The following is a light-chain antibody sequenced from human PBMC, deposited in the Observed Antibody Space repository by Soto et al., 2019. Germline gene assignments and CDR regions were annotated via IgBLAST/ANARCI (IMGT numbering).Light chain of an antibody. CDR1: SSYVGGYHY. Sequence: QSVLTHPDSFSWSLGQSNTISCTGTSSYVGGYHYVSWYQQHPGKAPKLMIYDVTKRPSGVSNRFSGSKSGNTASLTISGLQAEDEADYYCSYYTSSSTYVFGTGTKVTVL. CDR2: DVT. J-gene: IGLJ1*01. CDR3: SYYTSSSTYV. V-gene: IGLV2-14*01.